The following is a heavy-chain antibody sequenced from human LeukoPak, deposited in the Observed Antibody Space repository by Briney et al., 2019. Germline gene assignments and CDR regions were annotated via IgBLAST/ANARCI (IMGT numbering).Heavy chain of an antibody. Sequence: ASVKVSCKSSVDISTGSGISWGRQAPGQGLEWMGWISAYNGNTNYAQKLQGRVTMTTDTSTCTAYMELRSLRSDDTAVYYCARDLPTATGPSAPGGQGTLVTVSS. V-gene: IGHV1-18*01. CDR3: ARDLPTATGPSAP. CDR1: VDISTGSG. J-gene: IGHJ4*02. CDR2: ISAYNGNT. D-gene: IGHD5-18*01.